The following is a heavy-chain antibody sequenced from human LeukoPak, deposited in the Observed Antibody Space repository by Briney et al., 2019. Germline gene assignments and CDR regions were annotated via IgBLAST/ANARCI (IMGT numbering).Heavy chain of an antibody. D-gene: IGHD4-17*01. CDR2: INHSGST. J-gene: IGHJ4*02. V-gene: IGHV4-34*01. CDR3: ARVRDYGVSYYFDY. Sequence: SETLSLTCAVYGGSFSGYYWSWIRQPPGKGLEWIGEINHSGSTNYNPSLKSRVTISVDTSKNQFSLKLSSVTAADTAVYYCARVRDYGVSYYFDYWGQGTLVTVSS. CDR1: GGSFSGYY.